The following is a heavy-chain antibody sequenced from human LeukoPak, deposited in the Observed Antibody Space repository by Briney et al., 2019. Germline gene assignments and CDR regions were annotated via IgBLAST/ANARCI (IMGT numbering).Heavy chain of an antibody. CDR1: GYTFSSYW. Sequence: GESLKISCQGSGYTFSSYWIGWVRQMPGKGLEWMGIIYPGDSDTRYSPSFQGQVTISADKSISTAYLQWSSLKASDTAMYYCARAKDSGYDLDDAFDIWGQGTMVTVSS. CDR3: ARAKDSGYDLDDAFDI. V-gene: IGHV5-51*01. J-gene: IGHJ3*02. D-gene: IGHD5-12*01. CDR2: IYPGDSDT.